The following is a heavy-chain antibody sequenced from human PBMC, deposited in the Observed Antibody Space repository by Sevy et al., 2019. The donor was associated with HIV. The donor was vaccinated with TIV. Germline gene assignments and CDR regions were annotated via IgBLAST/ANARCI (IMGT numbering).Heavy chain of an antibody. CDR3: SREGNRERQTIPLDS. Sequence: GGSLRLSCAASGFRFNYHNMNWVRQAPGKGLEWISYIRNSGSTTYLADSLRGRFTISRDNAKNSLFLEMDNLTDEDTAVYYGSREGNRERQTIPLDSWGRGIKVTVSS. CDR1: GFRFNYHN. J-gene: IGHJ4*02. CDR2: IRNSGSTT. D-gene: IGHD6-25*01. V-gene: IGHV3-48*02.